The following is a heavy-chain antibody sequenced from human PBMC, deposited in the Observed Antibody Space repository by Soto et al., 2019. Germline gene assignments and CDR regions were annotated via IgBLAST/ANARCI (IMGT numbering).Heavy chain of an antibody. V-gene: IGHV1-58*02. CDR1: GFTFTSSA. Sequence: VKVSCKASGFTFTSSAMQWVRQARGQRLEWIGWIVVGSGNTNYAQKFHERVTITRDMSTSTAYMELSSLRSEDTAVYYCPADSHVRGIQPHWGQGTLVTVAS. CDR2: IVVGSGNT. CDR3: PADSHVRGIQPH. J-gene: IGHJ4*02. D-gene: IGHD3-16*01.